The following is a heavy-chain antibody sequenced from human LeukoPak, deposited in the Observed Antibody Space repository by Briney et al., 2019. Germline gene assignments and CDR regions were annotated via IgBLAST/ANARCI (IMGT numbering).Heavy chain of an antibody. V-gene: IGHV1-18*01. J-gene: IGHJ4*02. CDR1: GYTFTSYG. D-gene: IGHD1-1*01. Sequence: ASVKVSCKASGYTFTSYGISWVRQAPGQGLEWMGWISAYNGNTNYAQRLQGRVTMTTDTSTSTAYMELRSLRSDDTAVYYCARFPLQLEPLRSADYWGQGTLVTVSS. CDR2: ISAYNGNT. CDR3: ARFPLQLEPLRSADY.